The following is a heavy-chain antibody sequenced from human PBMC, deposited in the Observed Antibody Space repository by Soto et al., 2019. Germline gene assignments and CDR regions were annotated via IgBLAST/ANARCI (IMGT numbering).Heavy chain of an antibody. Sequence: EVQLVESGGGLVQPGGSLRLSWSASGFTFSNYWMNWVRQAPGKGLEWVANIKPEGGEEYYVDSVKGRFTISRDNAKNSLYLQMNNLRDDDTALYYCVRNAHRGGDYDYWGQGALVTVSS. CDR1: GFTFSNYW. D-gene: IGHD3-16*01. J-gene: IGHJ4*02. CDR2: IKPEGGEE. V-gene: IGHV3-7*01. CDR3: VRNAHRGGDYDY.